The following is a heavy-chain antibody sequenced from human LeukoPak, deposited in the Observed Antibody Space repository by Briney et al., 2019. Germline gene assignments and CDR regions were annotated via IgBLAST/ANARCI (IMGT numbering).Heavy chain of an antibody. CDR1: GYTFIDYY. J-gene: IGHJ4*02. D-gene: IGHD3-10*01. Sequence: ASVKVSCKASGYTFIDYYIHWVRQAPGQGLEWMGWINPNSGGTNYGQKFQGRVTMTRDTSISTAYMELSRLISDETAVYYCARIRYYYGSGSYSLGYRGQGTLVTVSS. CDR3: ARIRYYYGSGSYSLGY. V-gene: IGHV1-2*02. CDR2: INPNSGGT.